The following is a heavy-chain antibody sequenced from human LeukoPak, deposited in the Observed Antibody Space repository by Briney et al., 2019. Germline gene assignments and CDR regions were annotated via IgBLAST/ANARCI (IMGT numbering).Heavy chain of an antibody. V-gene: IGHV4-39*01. J-gene: IGHJ3*02. D-gene: IGHD3-22*01. Sequence: KPSETLSLTCTVSGGSISSSSYYWGWIRQPPGKGLEWIGSIYYSGSTYYNPSLKSRVSISVDTSKNQFSLKLSSVTAADTAVYYCARANPRGSGYPIRYAFDIWGQGTMVTVSS. CDR3: ARANPRGSGYPIRYAFDI. CDR2: IYYSGST. CDR1: GGSISSSSYY.